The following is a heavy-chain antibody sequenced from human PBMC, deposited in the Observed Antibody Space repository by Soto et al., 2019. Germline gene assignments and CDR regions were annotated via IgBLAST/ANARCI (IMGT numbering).Heavy chain of an antibody. CDR3: ARDTSYDFWSTYSNSCYYLDV. Sequence: QLVQSGAEVKKPGASVKVSCKASNYTFTSFGITWVRQAPGQGLEWMGWVSAYTGDTNFAQNFQDRVTMTTDTSARPAHIELRGLRSDDTAVYYCARDTSYDFWSTYSNSCYYLDVWGKGTTVTVSS. V-gene: IGHV1-18*01. J-gene: IGHJ6*03. CDR1: NYTFTSFG. CDR2: VSAYTGDT. D-gene: IGHD3-3*01.